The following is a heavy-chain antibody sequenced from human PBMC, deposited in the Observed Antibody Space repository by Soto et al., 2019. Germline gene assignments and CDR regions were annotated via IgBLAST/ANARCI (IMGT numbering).Heavy chain of an antibody. J-gene: IGHJ4*02. Sequence: GGSLRLSCAASGFTFSTHDMSWARQAPGKGLEWVSIISGSGGSSDYTDSVKGRFTISRDNSKKTLYLQMNSLRAEDTAVYYCARESEDLTSNFDYWGQGTLVTVSS. CDR2: ISGSGGSS. V-gene: IGHV3-23*01. CDR3: ARESEDLTSNFDY. CDR1: GFTFSTHD.